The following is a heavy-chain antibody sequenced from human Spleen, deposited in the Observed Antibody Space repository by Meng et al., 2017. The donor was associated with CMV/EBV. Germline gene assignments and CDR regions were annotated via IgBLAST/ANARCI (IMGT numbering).Heavy chain of an antibody. Sequence: SISSTNWWTWVRQPPGRGLEWIGEIYDSGTTNYNPSLESRVTISVDMSKNQFSLKLNSVTAADTAVYFCVSRSNINGKGDHYAMDVWGQGTTVTVSS. V-gene: IGHV4-4*01. CDR2: IYDSGTT. D-gene: IGHD2/OR15-2a*01. CDR3: VSRSNINGKGDHYAMDV. J-gene: IGHJ6*02. CDR1: SISSTNW.